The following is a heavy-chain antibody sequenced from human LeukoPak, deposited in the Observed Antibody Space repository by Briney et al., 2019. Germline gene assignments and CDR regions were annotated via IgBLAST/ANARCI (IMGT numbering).Heavy chain of an antibody. V-gene: IGHV1-2*02. D-gene: IGHD2-15*01. CDR3: ARDLGYCSGGSCKTQYNWFDP. CDR1: GYTFTGYY. Sequence: ASVKVSCKASGYTFTGYYMHWVRQAPGQGLEWMGWINPNSGGTSYAQKFQGGVTMTRDMSTSTVYMELSGLRSEDTAVYYCARDLGYCSGGSCKTQYNWFDPWGQGTLVTVSS. CDR2: INPNSGGT. J-gene: IGHJ5*02.